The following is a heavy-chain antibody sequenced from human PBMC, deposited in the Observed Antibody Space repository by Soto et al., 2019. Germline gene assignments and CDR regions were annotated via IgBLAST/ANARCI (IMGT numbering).Heavy chain of an antibody. V-gene: IGHV3-74*01. D-gene: IGHD3-16*01. J-gene: IGHJ4*01. CDR1: GFTYSDYW. CDR2: VNGGGGVT. CDR3: ARGYDAAQYYFDY. Sequence: GGSLRLSCAASGFTYSDYWMHWVRQAPGKEPVWVSRVNGGGGVTYYADSVRGRFIISRDNSKNTVYLEMNSLGVEDTAVYYCARGYDAAQYYFDYWGHGTLVTVSS.